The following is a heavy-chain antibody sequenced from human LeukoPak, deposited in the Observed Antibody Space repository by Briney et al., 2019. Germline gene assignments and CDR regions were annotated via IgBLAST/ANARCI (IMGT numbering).Heavy chain of an antibody. CDR3: ANAHDYGDYAPPAPDY. J-gene: IGHJ4*02. Sequence: PGGSLRLSCGASGFTFSSYGMHWVRQAPGKGLEWVAVISYDGSNKYYADSVKGRFTISRDNSKNTLYLQMNSLRAEDTAVYYCANAHDYGDYAPPAPDYWGQGTLVTVSS. CDR2: ISYDGSNK. D-gene: IGHD4-17*01. CDR1: GFTFSSYG. V-gene: IGHV3-30*18.